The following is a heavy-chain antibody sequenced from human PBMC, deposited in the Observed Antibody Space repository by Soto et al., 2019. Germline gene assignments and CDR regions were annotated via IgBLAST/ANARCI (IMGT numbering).Heavy chain of an antibody. Sequence: EVQLLESGGGLVQPGGSLRLSCAASGFTFSSYAMSWVRQAPGKGLEWVSAISGSGGSTYYADSVKGRFTISRDNSKNTLYLQMNSLRAEDTAVYYCARLPSIYYYDSSGYFNYWGQGTLVTVSS. CDR1: GFTFSSYA. CDR2: ISGSGGST. J-gene: IGHJ4*02. CDR3: ARLPSIYYYDSSGYFNY. D-gene: IGHD3-22*01. V-gene: IGHV3-23*01.